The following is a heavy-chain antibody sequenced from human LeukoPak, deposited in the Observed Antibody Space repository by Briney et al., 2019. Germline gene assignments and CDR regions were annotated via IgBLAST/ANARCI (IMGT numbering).Heavy chain of an antibody. CDR2: MHNSENA. D-gene: IGHD2-15*01. CDR1: GASISSGGYF. Sequence: SSETLSLTCTVPGASISSGGYFWSWICQHPGRGLEWIGYMHNSENADYNPSLKSRVSISVDTSKNQISLKVNSVTAADTAVYYCARERGRLLDYWGQGTLVTVSS. J-gene: IGHJ4*02. V-gene: IGHV4-31*03. CDR3: ARERGRLLDY.